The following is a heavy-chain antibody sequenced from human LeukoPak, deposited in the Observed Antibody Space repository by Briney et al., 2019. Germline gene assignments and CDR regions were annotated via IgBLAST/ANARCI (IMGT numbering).Heavy chain of an antibody. V-gene: IGHV1-69*04. CDR2: IIPILGIA. D-gene: IGHD3-22*01. Sequence: SVKVSCKASGGTFSSYAISWVRQAPGQGLEWMGRIIPILGIANYAQKFQGRVTITADKSTSTAYMELSSLRSEDTAVYYCARERGYYDSSGYYPKNWGRGTLVTVSS. J-gene: IGHJ4*02. CDR3: ARERGYYDSSGYYPKN. CDR1: GGTFSSYA.